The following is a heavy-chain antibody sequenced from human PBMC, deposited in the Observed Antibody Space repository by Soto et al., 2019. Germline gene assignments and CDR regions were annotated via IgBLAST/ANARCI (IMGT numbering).Heavy chain of an antibody. CDR1: GITFSTYA. D-gene: IGHD5-12*01. J-gene: IGHJ5*02. CDR2: INAGNGNT. CDR3: ARAISGYVT. Sequence: QVQLVQSGAAVKKPGASVKVSCKASGITFSTYAIHWVRQAPGQRLEWMGWINAGNGNTRYSQKFQGRVTLTRDTSASTAYMDLSSLRSEDTAIYYCARAISGYVTWGQGTLVTVSS. V-gene: IGHV1-3*01.